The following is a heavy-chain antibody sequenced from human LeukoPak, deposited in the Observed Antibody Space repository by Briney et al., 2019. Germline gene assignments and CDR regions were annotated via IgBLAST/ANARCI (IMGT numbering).Heavy chain of an antibody. Sequence: PGGSLRLFCAASGFTVSSNYMRWVRQAPGKGLEWVSVIYSGGSTYYADSVKGRFTISRHNSKNTLYLQMNSLRAEDTAVYYCARGLSDSSGYSDDAFDIWGQGTMVTVSS. D-gene: IGHD3-22*01. CDR3: ARGLSDSSGYSDDAFDI. CDR2: IYSGGST. J-gene: IGHJ3*02. V-gene: IGHV3-53*04. CDR1: GFTVSSNY.